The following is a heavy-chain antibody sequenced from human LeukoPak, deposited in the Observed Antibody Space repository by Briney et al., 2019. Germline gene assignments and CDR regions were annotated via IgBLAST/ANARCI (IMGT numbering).Heavy chain of an antibody. CDR2: ISSNGGST. CDR3: VKLPYSDTSACYVDY. CDR1: GFTFSTSA. Sequence: GGSLRLSCSASGFTFSTSAIHWVRQAPGKGLEYVSAISSNGGSTYYAGSVEGRFTISRDNSKNTLSLQMSSLRPEDTAVYYCVKLPYSDTSACYVDYWGQGTLVTVSS. D-gene: IGHD3-22*01. V-gene: IGHV3-64D*06. J-gene: IGHJ4*02.